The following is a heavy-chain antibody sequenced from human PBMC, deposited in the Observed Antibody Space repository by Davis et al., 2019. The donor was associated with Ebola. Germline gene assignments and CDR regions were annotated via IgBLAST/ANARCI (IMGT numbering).Heavy chain of an antibody. CDR2: IWYDGSNK. V-gene: IGHV3-33*08. CDR3: ARGGVGIAARLYYYYGMDV. Sequence: PGGSLRLSCAASGFTFSSYGMHWVRQAPGKGLEWVAVIWYDGSNKYYADSVKGRFTISRDNSKNTLYLQMNSLRAEDTAVYYCARGGVGIAARLYYYYGMDVWGQGTTVTVSS. CDR1: GFTFSSYG. D-gene: IGHD6-6*01. J-gene: IGHJ6*02.